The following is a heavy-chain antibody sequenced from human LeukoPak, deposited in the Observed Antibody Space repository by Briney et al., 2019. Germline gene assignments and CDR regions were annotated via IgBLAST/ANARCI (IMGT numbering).Heavy chain of an antibody. J-gene: IGHJ4*02. CDR1: GGSISSSSYY. V-gene: IGHV4-39*01. CDR2: IYYSGST. CDR3: ARRGRGGYYFDY. D-gene: IGHD3-10*01. Sequence: PSETLSLTCTVSGGSISSSSYYWGWIRQPPGKGLEWIGSIYYSGSTYYNPSLKSRVTISVDTSKNQFSLKLSSVTAADTAVYYCARRGRGGYYFDYWDQGTLVTVSS.